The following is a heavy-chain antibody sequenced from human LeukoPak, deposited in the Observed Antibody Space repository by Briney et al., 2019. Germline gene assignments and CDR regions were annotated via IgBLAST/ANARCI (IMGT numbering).Heavy chain of an antibody. CDR3: ARGVGYCSSTSCSNIDYYYYCMDV. CDR2: IIPIFGTA. CDR1: GGTFISYA. J-gene: IGHJ6*03. V-gene: IGHV1-69*05. D-gene: IGHD2-2*01. Sequence: SVKVSCKASGGTFISYAISWVRQAPGQGLEWMGGIIPIFGTANYAQKFQGRVTITTDESTSTAYMELSSLRSEDTAVYYCARGVGYCSSTSCSNIDYYYYCMDVWGKGTTVTVSS.